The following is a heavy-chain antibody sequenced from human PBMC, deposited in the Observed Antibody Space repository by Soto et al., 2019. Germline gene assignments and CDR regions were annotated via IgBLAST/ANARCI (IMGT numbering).Heavy chain of an antibody. V-gene: IGHV1-69*02. CDR1: GGTFSSYT. J-gene: IGHJ4*02. D-gene: IGHD6-13*01. CDR2: IIPILGIA. CDR3: ASRPGSSSWYSYY. Sequence: QVQLVQSGAEVKKPGSSVKVSCKASGGTFSSYTISWVRQAPGQGLEWMGRIIPILGIANYAQKFQGRVTITADKSTSTAYMELSSLRSEDTAVYYCASRPGSSSWYSYYWGQGTLVTVSS.